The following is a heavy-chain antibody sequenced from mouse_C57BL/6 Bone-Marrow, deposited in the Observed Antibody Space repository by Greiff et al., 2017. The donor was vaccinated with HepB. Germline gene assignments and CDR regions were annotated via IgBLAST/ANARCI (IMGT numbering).Heavy chain of an antibody. D-gene: IGHD1-1*01. Sequence: QVQLKQPGAELVRPGTSVKLSCKASGYTFTSYWMHWVKQRPGQGLEWIGVIDPSDSYTNYNQKFKGKATLTVDTSSSTAYMQLSSLTSEDSAVYYCASKAITTVPGFAYWGQGTLVTVSA. CDR2: IDPSDSYT. V-gene: IGHV1-59*01. CDR1: GYTFTSYW. J-gene: IGHJ3*01. CDR3: ASKAITTVPGFAY.